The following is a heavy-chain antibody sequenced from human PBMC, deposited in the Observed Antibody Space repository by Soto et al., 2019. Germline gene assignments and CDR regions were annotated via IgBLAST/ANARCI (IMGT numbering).Heavy chain of an antibody. Sequence: SETLSLTCTVSGGSVSSGSYYWSWIRQPPGKGLEWIGYIYYSGSTNYNPSLKSRVTISVDTSKNQFSLKLSSVTAADTAVYYWAGQPPAGSYYDLGFYYSYFAREVGGKGTRFTVPS. V-gene: IGHV4-61*01. CDR1: GGSVSSGSYY. CDR2: IYYSGST. J-gene: IGHJ6*04. D-gene: IGHD3-10*01. CDR3: AGQPPAGSYYDLGFYYSYFAREV.